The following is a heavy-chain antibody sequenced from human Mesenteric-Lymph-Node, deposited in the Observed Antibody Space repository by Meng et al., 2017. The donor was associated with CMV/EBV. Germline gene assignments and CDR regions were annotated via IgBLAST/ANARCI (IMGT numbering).Heavy chain of an antibody. V-gene: IGHV3-21*01. D-gene: IGHD6-19*01. Sequence: GESLKISCAASGFIFPSYTMTWVRQAPGKGLEWVSSITSSSMYMYYADSVKGRFTISRDNSKNTLYLQMNSLRAEDTAVYYCAKGPYSSGWPDAFDIWGQGTMVTVSS. CDR3: AKGPYSSGWPDAFDI. CDR1: GFIFPSYT. CDR2: ITSSSMYM. J-gene: IGHJ3*02.